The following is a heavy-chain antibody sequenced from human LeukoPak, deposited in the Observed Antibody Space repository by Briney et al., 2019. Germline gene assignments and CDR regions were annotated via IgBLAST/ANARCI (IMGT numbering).Heavy chain of an antibody. CDR2: IYYSSNT. CDR3: ARHDYSNYLNWFDP. Sequence: PSETLSLTCTVSGGSISSSSYYWGWIRQPPGQGLEWIGSIYYSSNTYYNPSLKSRVTISVDTSKNQFSLKLSSVTAAVTAVYYCARHDYSNYLNWFDPWGQGTLVTVSS. D-gene: IGHD4-11*01. V-gene: IGHV4-39*01. J-gene: IGHJ5*02. CDR1: GGSISSSSYY.